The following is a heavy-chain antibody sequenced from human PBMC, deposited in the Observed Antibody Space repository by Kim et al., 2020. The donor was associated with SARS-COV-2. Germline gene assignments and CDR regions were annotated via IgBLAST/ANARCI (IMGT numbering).Heavy chain of an antibody. V-gene: IGHV3-48*03. CDR2: ISSSGSTI. CDR3: ARAPGRPRDYGMDV. CDR1: GFTFISYE. J-gene: IGHJ6*02. Sequence: GGSLRLSCAASGFTFISYEMNWVRQAPGKGLEWVSYISSSGSTIYYADSVKGRFTISRDNAKNSLYLQMNSLRAEDTAVYYCARAPGRPRDYGMDVWGQGTTVTVSS.